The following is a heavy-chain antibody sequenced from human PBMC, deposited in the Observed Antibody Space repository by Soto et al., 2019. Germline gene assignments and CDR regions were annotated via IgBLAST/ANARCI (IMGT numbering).Heavy chain of an antibody. CDR3: AKDWSSFYCSSTSCYTALLFGGMDV. J-gene: IGHJ6*02. V-gene: IGHV3-30*18. CDR2: ISYDGSNK. D-gene: IGHD2-2*02. Sequence: QVQLVESGGGVVQPGRSLRLSCAASGFTFSSYGMHWVRQAPGKGLEWVAVISYDGSNKYYADSVKGRFTISRDNSKNTLYLQMNSLRAEDTAVYYCAKDWSSFYCSSTSCYTALLFGGMDVWGQGTTVTVSS. CDR1: GFTFSSYG.